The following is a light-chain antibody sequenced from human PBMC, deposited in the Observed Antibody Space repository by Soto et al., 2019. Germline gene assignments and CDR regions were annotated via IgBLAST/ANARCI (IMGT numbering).Light chain of an antibody. CDR1: RGISSH. CDR3: RQYFSYPLT. CDR2: TAS. V-gene: IGKV1-8*01. Sequence: ALRMTQSPSSFSASTGDRVTITCRASRGISSHLAWYQVKPGKAPRLLIYTASYLESGVPSRFSGSGSGTDFTLTISSLQSEDFAVYYWRQYFSYPLTFGGGTKVEIK. J-gene: IGKJ4*01.